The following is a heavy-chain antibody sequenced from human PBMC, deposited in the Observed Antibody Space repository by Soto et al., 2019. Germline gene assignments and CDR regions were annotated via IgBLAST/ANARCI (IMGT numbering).Heavy chain of an antibody. CDR1: GGSISGGRYY. CDR2: TYYSGAT. Sequence: QVRLQESGPGLVRPSQTLSLPCTVSGGSISGGRYYWIRIRQRPGEALERLGYTYYSGATYYNQSLKSRVTISVDTSKDQFTLKVDSVTAADTAVYFCARQGYSSSSNIGYWGQGTLVTVSS. D-gene: IGHD6-6*01. V-gene: IGHV4-31*04. J-gene: IGHJ4*02. CDR3: ARQGYSSSSNIGY.